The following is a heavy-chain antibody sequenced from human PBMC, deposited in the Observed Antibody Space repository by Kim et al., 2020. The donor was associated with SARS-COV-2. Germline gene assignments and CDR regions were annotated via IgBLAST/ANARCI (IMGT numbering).Heavy chain of an antibody. J-gene: IGHJ4*02. V-gene: IGHV3-21*01. CDR3: AREYSSRFDY. Sequence: GGSLRLSCAASGFTFSSYSMNWVRQAPGKGLEWVSSISSSSTYIYYADSLKGRFTISRDNAKNSLYLQMNSLRAEDTAVYYCAREYSSRFDYWGQGTLVTVSS. D-gene: IGHD6-13*01. CDR1: GFTFSSYS. CDR2: ISSSSTYI.